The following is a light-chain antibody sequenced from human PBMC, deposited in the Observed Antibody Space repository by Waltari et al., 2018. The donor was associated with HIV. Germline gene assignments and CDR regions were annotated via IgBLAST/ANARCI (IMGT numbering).Light chain of an antibody. CDR2: RNN. Sequence: QSVMTQPPSASGTPGQRVTISCSGSSYNIGRNYVNWYQQLPGTTPELLIYRNNRRPSCVPDRVSGSKSGTAASLAISGLRSEDEADYYCAAWDDSLSGSWVFGGGTQVTVL. J-gene: IGLJ3*02. V-gene: IGLV1-47*01. CDR1: SYNIGRNY. CDR3: AAWDDSLSGSWV.